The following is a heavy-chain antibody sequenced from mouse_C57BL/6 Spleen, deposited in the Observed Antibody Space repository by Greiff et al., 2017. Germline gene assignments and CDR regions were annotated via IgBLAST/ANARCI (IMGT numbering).Heavy chain of an antibody. Sequence: VQLQQSGPELVKPGASVKISCKASGYTFTDYYMNWVKQSHGKSLEWIGDINPNNGGTSYNQKFKGKATLTVDKSSSTAYMELRSLTSEDSAVYYCARRGDDYDLWYFDVWGTGTTVTVSS. J-gene: IGHJ1*03. V-gene: IGHV1-26*01. CDR3: ARRGDDYDLWYFDV. CDR2: INPNNGGT. CDR1: GYTFTDYY. D-gene: IGHD2-4*01.